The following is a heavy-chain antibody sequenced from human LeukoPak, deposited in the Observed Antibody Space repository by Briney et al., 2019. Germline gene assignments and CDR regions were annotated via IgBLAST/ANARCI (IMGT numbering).Heavy chain of an antibody. CDR2: IYHSGST. J-gene: IGHJ4*02. Sequence: SETLSLTCTVSGYSISSGYYWGWIRQPPGKGLEWIGSIYHSGSTYYNPSLKSRVTISVDTSKNQFSLKLSSVTAADTAVYYCASYSGYSYRGAFDYWGQGTLVTVSS. D-gene: IGHD5-18*01. CDR1: GYSISSGYY. V-gene: IGHV4-38-2*02. CDR3: ASYSGYSYRGAFDY.